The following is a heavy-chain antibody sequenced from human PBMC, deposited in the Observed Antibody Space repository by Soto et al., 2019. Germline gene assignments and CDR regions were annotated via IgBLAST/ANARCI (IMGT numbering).Heavy chain of an antibody. CDR2: IYYSGST. CDR3: ARRPLLSGYDRSPDYYYYMDV. J-gene: IGHJ6*03. D-gene: IGHD5-12*01. CDR1: GGSISSSSYY. Sequence: PSETLSLTCTVSGGSISSSSYYWGWIRQPPGKGLEWIGSIYYSGSTYYNPSLKSRVTISVDTSKNQFSLKLSSGTAADTAVYYCARRPLLSGYDRSPDYYYYMDVWGKGTTVTVSS. V-gene: IGHV4-39*01.